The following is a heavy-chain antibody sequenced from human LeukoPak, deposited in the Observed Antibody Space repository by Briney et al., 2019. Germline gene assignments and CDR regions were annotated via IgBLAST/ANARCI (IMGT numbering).Heavy chain of an antibody. CDR3: ARDPGIAAAGRRYFDY. Sequence: GASVKVSCKASGGTFSSYAISWVRQAPGQGLEWMGRIIPILGIANYAQKFQGRVTITADKSTSTAYMELSSLRSEDTAVYYCARDPGIAAAGRRYFDYWGQGTLVTVSS. CDR2: IIPILGIA. CDR1: GGTFSSYA. V-gene: IGHV1-69*04. D-gene: IGHD6-13*01. J-gene: IGHJ4*02.